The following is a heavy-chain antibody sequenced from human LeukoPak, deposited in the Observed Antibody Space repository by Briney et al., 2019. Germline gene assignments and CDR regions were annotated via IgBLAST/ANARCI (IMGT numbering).Heavy chain of an antibody. CDR1: GFTFSSYT. V-gene: IGHV3-23*01. J-gene: IGHJ4*02. CDR2: ISHTSEYT. Sequence: GGSLRLSCAASGFTFSSYTMSWVRPAPGKGLEWVSAISHTSEYTYHADSVKGRFTISRDNSKNTLYLQMNSLRAEDTAMYYCAKGSSAGRPYYFDYWGQGTLVTVSS. CDR3: AKGSSAGRPYYFDY. D-gene: IGHD3-10*01.